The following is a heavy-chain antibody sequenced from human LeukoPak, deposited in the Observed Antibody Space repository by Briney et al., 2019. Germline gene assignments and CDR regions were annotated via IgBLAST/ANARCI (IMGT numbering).Heavy chain of an antibody. Sequence: ASVKVSCKASGYTFTGYYMHWVRQAPGQGLEWMGWINPNSGGTNYAQKFQGRLTMTRDTSISTASMELSSLKSEDTAVYYCARDSRSGGGCHYWYFDLWGRGTLVTVSS. V-gene: IGHV1-2*02. D-gene: IGHD2-15*01. J-gene: IGHJ2*01. CDR2: INPNSGGT. CDR1: GYTFTGYY. CDR3: ARDSRSGGGCHYWYFDL.